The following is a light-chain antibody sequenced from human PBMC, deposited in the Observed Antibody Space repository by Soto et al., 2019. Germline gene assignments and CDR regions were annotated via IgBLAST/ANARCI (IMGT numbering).Light chain of an antibody. CDR2: DNN. Sequence: QSVLTQPPSVSAAPGQKVTISCSGNNSDIGRSYLSWYQQLPGTAPKLLIYDNNKRPSGTPHRFSGSKSGTSATLDITGLQTGDEANYFCGAWDRSLSAYVFGTGTKLTVL. J-gene: IGLJ1*01. CDR1: NSDIGRSY. CDR3: GAWDRSLSAYV. V-gene: IGLV1-51*01.